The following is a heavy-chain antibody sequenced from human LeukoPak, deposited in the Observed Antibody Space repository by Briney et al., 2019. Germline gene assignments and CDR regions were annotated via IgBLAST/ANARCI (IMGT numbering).Heavy chain of an antibody. D-gene: IGHD3-22*01. CDR3: ARVDHYDSSGYLDY. CDR2: INHSGST. J-gene: IGHJ4*02. Sequence: SETLSLTCAVYGGSFSGYYWSWIRQPPGKGLEWIGEINHSGSTNYNPSLKSRVTISVDTSKNQFSLKLSSVTAADTAVYYCARVDHYDSSGYLDYWGQGTLVTVSS. V-gene: IGHV4-34*01. CDR1: GGSFSGYY.